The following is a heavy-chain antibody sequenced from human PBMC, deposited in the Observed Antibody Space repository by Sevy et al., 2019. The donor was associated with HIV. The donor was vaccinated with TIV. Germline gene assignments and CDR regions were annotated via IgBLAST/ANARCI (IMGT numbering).Heavy chain of an antibody. Sequence: GGPLNPPCEASESPSITPGMTGAPKPQGKGLKGVGLFKNKKEGGETGYGAPVKGCLTSSGEDSKNTLFLQMSSLKTEDTAIYYCTTDWGSGTTWVRTFDLWGQGTMVTVSS. D-gene: IGHD1-7*01. V-gene: IGHV3-15*01. CDR3: TTDWGSGTTWVRTFDL. CDR2: FKNKKEGGET. CDR1: ESPSITPG. J-gene: IGHJ3*01.